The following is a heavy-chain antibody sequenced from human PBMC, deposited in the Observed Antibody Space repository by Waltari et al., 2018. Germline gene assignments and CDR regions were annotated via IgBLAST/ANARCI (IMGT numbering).Heavy chain of an antibody. D-gene: IGHD5-12*01. CDR1: GFTFSSYA. CDR2: ISYDGSNK. Sequence: QVQLVESGGGVVQPGRSLRLSCAASGFTFSSYAMHWVRQAPGKGLEWVAVISYDGSNKYYADSVKGRFTISRDNSKNTLYLQMNSLRAEDTAVYYCARVGYSGYDLDHGMDVWGQGP. CDR3: ARVGYSGYDLDHGMDV. V-gene: IGHV3-30-3*01. J-gene: IGHJ6*02.